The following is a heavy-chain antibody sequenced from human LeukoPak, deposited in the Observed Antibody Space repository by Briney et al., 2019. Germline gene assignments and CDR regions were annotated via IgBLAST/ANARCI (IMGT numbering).Heavy chain of an antibody. CDR2: IYPGDSDT. Sequence: GESLQISCKGSGYSFTSYWIGWVRQMPGKGLEWMGIIYPGDSDTRYSPSFQGQVTISADKSISTAYLQWSSLKASDTAMYYCARQGRLRSYYYYYMDVWGKGTTVTVSS. J-gene: IGHJ6*03. CDR1: GYSFTSYW. CDR3: ARQGRLRSYYYYYMDV. V-gene: IGHV5-51*01. D-gene: IGHD5-12*01.